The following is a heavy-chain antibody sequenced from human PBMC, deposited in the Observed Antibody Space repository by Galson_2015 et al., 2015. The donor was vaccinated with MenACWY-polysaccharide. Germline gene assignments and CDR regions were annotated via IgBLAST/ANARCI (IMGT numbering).Heavy chain of an antibody. CDR3: ARDLYYYDSSGVGYYGMDV. Sequence: SVKVSCKASGYTFTSYAMNWVRQAPGQGLEWMGWINTNTGNPTYAQGFTGRFVFSLDTSVSTADLQISSLKAEDTAVYYCARDLYYYDSSGVGYYGMDVWGQGTTVTVSS. D-gene: IGHD3-22*01. CDR2: INTNTGNP. J-gene: IGHJ6*02. CDR1: GYTFTSYA. V-gene: IGHV7-4-1*02.